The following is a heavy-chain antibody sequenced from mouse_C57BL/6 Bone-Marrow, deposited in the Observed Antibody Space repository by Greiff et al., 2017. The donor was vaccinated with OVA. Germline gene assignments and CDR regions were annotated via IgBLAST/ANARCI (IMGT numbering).Heavy chain of an antibody. CDR1: GYTFTSYW. D-gene: IGHD1-1*01. Sequence: QVQLQQSGAELVKPGASVKLSCKASGYTFTSYWMQWVNQRPGQGLEWIGEIDPSDSYTNYNQKFKGKATLTVDTSSSTAYMQLSSLTSEDSAVYYCAIFTVVDWGQGTSVTVSS. J-gene: IGHJ4*01. CDR2: IDPSDSYT. CDR3: AIFTVVD. V-gene: IGHV1-50*01.